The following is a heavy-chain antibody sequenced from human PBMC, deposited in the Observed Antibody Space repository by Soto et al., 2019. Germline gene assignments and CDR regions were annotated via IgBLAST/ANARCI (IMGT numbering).Heavy chain of an antibody. CDR3: ARHDFEYSSSPFDY. V-gene: IGHV4-39*01. D-gene: IGHD6-6*01. CDR1: GGSISSSSYY. CDR2: IYYSGST. J-gene: IGHJ4*02. Sequence: SETLSLTCTVSGGSISSSSYYWGWIRQPPGKGLEWIGSIYYSGSTYYNPSLKSRVTISVDTSKNQFSLKLSSVTAADTAVYYCARHDFEYSSSPFDYWGQGTLVTVSS.